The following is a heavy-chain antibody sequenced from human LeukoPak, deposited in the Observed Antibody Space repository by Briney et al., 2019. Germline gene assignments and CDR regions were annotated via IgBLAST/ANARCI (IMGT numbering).Heavy chain of an antibody. J-gene: IGHJ4*02. CDR2: INPSGGST. CDR3: ARVMSGYDSSGYSSKMFGY. V-gene: IGHV1-46*01. CDR1: GYTFTSYY. Sequence: ASVKISCKASGYTFTSYYMHWVRQAPGQGLEWMGIINPSGGSTSYAQKFQGRVTMTRDTSTSTVYMELSSLRSEDTAVYYCARVMSGYDSSGYSSKMFGYWGQGTLVTVSS. D-gene: IGHD3-22*01.